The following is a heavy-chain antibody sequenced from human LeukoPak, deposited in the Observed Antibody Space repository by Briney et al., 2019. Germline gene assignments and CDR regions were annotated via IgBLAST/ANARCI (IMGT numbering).Heavy chain of an antibody. CDR1: GFTFSSYW. CDR2: IKQDGSEK. CDR3: ARDQVDTAMVTDY. V-gene: IGHV3-7*01. Sequence: GGSLRLSCAASGFTFSSYWMSWVRRAPGKGLEWVANIKQDGSEKYYVDSVKGRFTISRDNAKNSLYLQMNSLRAEDTAVYYCARDQVDTAMVTDYWGQGTLVTVSS. J-gene: IGHJ4*02. D-gene: IGHD5-18*01.